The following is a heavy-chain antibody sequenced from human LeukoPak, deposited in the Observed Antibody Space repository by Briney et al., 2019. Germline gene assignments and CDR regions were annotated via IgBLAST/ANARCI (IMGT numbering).Heavy chain of an antibody. CDR3: AKAPMEDSWYIHFDY. CDR1: GFTFSSYG. D-gene: IGHD6-13*01. V-gene: IGHV3-23*01. CDR2: ITNSGDNT. Sequence: GGSLRLSCAASGFTFSSYGMHWVRQAPGKGLEWVSAITNSGDNTYYADSVKGRFTISRDNSKNTLYLQINSLRAEDTAIYYCAKAPMEDSWYIHFDYWGQGTLVTVSS. J-gene: IGHJ4*02.